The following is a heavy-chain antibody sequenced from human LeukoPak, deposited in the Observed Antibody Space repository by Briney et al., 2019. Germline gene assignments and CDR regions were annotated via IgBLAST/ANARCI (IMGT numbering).Heavy chain of an antibody. V-gene: IGHV4-59*01. J-gene: IGHJ4*02. Sequence: SETLSLTCTVSGGSISSYYWSWIRQPPGKGLEWIGYIYYSGSTNYNPSLKSRVTISVDTSKNQFSLKPSSVTAADTAVYYCARDRGSGPDYWGQGTLVTVSS. D-gene: IGHD6-19*01. CDR1: GGSISSYY. CDR2: IYYSGST. CDR3: ARDRGSGPDY.